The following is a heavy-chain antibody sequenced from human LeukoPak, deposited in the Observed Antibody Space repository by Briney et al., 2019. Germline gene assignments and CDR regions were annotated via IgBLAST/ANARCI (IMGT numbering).Heavy chain of an antibody. D-gene: IGHD2/OR15-2a*01. V-gene: IGHV3-30-3*01. CDR2: ISYDGSNK. J-gene: IGHJ4*02. Sequence: GGSLRLSCAASGFTFSSYAMHWVRQAPGKGLEWVAVISYDGSNKYCADSVKGRLTISRDNSKNTLYLQMNSLRAEDTAVYYCAREGPRGNSQFDYWGQGTLVTVSS. CDR3: AREGPRGNSQFDY. CDR1: GFTFSSYA.